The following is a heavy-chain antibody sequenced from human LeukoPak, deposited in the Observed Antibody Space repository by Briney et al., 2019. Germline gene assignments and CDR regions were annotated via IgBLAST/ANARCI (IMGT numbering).Heavy chain of an antibody. V-gene: IGHV1-8*03. CDR3: ASLIGGGYDEDAFGI. D-gene: IGHD5-12*01. CDR1: GYTFTSYD. CDR2: MNPNSGNT. Sequence: ASVKVSCKASGYTFTSYDINWVRQATGQGLEWMGWMNPNSGNTGYAQKFQGRVTITRNTSISTAYMELSSLRSEDTAVYYCASLIGGGYDEDAFGIWGQGTMVTVSS. J-gene: IGHJ3*02.